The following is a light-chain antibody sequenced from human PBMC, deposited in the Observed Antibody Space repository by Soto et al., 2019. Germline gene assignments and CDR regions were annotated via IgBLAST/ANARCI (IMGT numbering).Light chain of an antibody. CDR2: AAS. Sequence: AIRMTQSPSSFSASTGDRVTITCQASQGISSYLAWYQQKQGKAPKLLIYAASTLQSGVPSRFSGSGSGTDFTLTISCLQSEDFATYYCQQYYSYPRGTFGQGTKVQIK. CDR3: QQYYSYPRGT. J-gene: IGKJ1*01. CDR1: QGISSY. V-gene: IGKV1-8*01.